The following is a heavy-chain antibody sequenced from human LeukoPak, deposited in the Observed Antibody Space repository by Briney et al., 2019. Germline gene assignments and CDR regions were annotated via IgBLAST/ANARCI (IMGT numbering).Heavy chain of an antibody. Sequence: GESLKISCKGSGYSFTSYWIGWVRQMPGKGLEWMGIIYPGDSDTRYSPSFQGQVTISADNSISTAYLQWSSLKASDTAMYYGASSIAAAGTGAFDIWGQGTMVTVSS. V-gene: IGHV5-51*01. CDR2: IYPGDSDT. CDR3: ASSIAAAGTGAFDI. CDR1: GYSFTSYW. D-gene: IGHD6-13*01. J-gene: IGHJ3*02.